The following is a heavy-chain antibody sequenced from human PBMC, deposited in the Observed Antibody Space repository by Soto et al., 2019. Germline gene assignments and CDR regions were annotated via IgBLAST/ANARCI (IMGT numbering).Heavy chain of an antibody. V-gene: IGHV1-69*13. J-gene: IGHJ6*02. CDR2: IIPIFGTA. CDR3: ASPGYDILTGYYESRHYYYYYGMDV. D-gene: IGHD3-9*01. Sequence: GASVKVSCKASGGPFSSYAISWVRQAPGQGLEWMGGIIPIFGTANYAQKFQGRVTITADECTSTAYMELSSLRSEDTAVYYCASPGYDILTGYYESRHYYYYYGMDVWGQGTTVTVS. CDR1: GGPFSSYA.